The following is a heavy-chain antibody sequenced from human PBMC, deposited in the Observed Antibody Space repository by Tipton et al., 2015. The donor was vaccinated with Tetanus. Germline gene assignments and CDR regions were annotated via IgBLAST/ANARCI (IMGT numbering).Heavy chain of an antibody. Sequence: TLSLTCTVSGASFSSDDYYWNWLRQQPGKGLEWIGYIYYSGTTYYNPSLKSRVTMSLDTSKNLFSLKMTSVTAADTAIYYCARDRLYPHDYFDRWGQGTLVTVSS. D-gene: IGHD2-15*01. CDR2: IYYSGTT. CDR1: GASFSSDDYY. V-gene: IGHV4-31*03. J-gene: IGHJ4*02. CDR3: ARDRLYPHDYFDR.